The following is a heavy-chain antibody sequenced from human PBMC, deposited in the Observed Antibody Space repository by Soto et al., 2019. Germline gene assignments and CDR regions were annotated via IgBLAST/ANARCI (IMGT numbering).Heavy chain of an antibody. CDR3: ARGSRVGYYYDSTSPFDY. CDR2: INPNSGGT. D-gene: IGHD3-22*01. V-gene: IGHV1-2*02. Sequence: ASVKVSCKASGYTFTGYYMHWVRQAPGQGLEWMGWINPNSGGTNYAQKFQGRVTMTRDTSISTAYMELSRLRSDDTAVYYCARGSRVGYYYDSTSPFDYWGQGTLVTVSS. J-gene: IGHJ4*02. CDR1: GYTFTGYY.